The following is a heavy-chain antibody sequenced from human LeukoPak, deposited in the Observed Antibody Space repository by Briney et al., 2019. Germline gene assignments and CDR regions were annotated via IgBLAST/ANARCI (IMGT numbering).Heavy chain of an antibody. D-gene: IGHD6-19*01. CDR3: AKDIAVAGLYNWFDP. V-gene: IGHV3-30*18. CDR1: GFTFSSYG. Sequence: PGRSLRLSCAASGFTFSSYGMHWVRQAPGKGLEWVAVISYDGSNKYYADSVKGRFTISRDNSKNTLYLQMNSLRAEDTAVYYCAKDIAVAGLYNWFDPWGQGTLVTVSS. J-gene: IGHJ5*02. CDR2: ISYDGSNK.